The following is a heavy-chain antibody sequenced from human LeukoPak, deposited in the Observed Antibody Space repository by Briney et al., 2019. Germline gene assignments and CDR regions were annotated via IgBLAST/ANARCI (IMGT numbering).Heavy chain of an antibody. CDR1: GFTFRSYD. D-gene: IGHD6-19*01. J-gene: IGHJ6*02. CDR3: ARAAYSSGWYHYGMDV. V-gene: IGHV3-13*01. Sequence: GGSLRLSCAASGFTFRSYDMHWVRQATGKGLEWVSAIGTAGDTYYPGSVKGRFTISRENAKNSLYLQMNSLRAGDTAVYYCARAAYSSGWYHYGMDVWGQGPTVTVSS. CDR2: IGTAGDT.